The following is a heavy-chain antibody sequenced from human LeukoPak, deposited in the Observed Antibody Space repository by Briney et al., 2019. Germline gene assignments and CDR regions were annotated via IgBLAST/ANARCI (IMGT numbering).Heavy chain of an antibody. CDR3: VRLASGRALIYFEF. J-gene: IGHJ4*02. CDR2: IYPGDSDT. Sequence: GESLNISCKGSGYSFANYWIGWVRQTPGKGLEYMALIYPGDSDTRYNPSFQGQVTISADKSISTAYLQWSSLKASHTAMYYCVRLASGRALIYFEFWGQGTLVTVSS. CDR1: GYSFANYW. D-gene: IGHD3-10*01. V-gene: IGHV5-51*01.